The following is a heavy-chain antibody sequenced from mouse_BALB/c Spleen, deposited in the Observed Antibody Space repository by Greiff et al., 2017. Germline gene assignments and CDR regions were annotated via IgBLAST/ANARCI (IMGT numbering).Heavy chain of an antibody. Sequence: VKLQESGPGLVAPSQSLSITCTVSGFSLTSYGVHWVRQPPGKGLEWLGVIWAGGSTNYNSALMSRLSISKDNSKSQVFLKMNSLQTDDTAMYYCAREGGYRYDGYYAMDYWGQGTSVTVSS. CDR3: AREGGYRYDGYYAMDY. CDR1: GFSLTSYG. D-gene: IGHD2-14*01. CDR2: IWAGGST. V-gene: IGHV2-9*02. J-gene: IGHJ4*01.